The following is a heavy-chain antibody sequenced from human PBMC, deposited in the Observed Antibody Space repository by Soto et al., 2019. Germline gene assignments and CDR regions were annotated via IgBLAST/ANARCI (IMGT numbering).Heavy chain of an antibody. CDR3: ASATTVPNEPPNDYYYYGMDV. Sequence: QVQLVQSGAEVKKPGASVKVSCKASGYTFTGYYMNWVRQAPGQGLEWMGWITPNSGGTNYAQQFQGWVTMTRDTSISTAYMELSRLRSDDTAVYYCASATTVPNEPPNDYYYYGMDVWGQGTTVTVSS. V-gene: IGHV1-2*04. J-gene: IGHJ6*02. CDR2: ITPNSGGT. D-gene: IGHD4-17*01. CDR1: GYTFTGYY.